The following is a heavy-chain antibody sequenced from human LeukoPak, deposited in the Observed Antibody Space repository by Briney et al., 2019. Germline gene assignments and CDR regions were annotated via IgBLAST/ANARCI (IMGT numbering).Heavy chain of an antibody. Sequence: SETLSLPCAVFGGSFRGYYWTWIRQPPGEGLEWIGEINHSGSTNYNPSLKSRVTISIDTSKNQFSLILRSVTAADTAVYYCTRGLSDVYWGQGTLVTVSS. CDR1: GGSFRGYY. CDR2: INHSGST. CDR3: TRGLSDVY. V-gene: IGHV4-34*01. J-gene: IGHJ4*02.